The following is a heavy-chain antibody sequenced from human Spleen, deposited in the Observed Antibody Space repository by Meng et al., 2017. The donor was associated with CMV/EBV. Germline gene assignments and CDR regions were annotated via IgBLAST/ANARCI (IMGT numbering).Heavy chain of an antibody. V-gene: IGHV3-48*03. CDR2: ISGSGSTI. J-gene: IGHJ6*02. CDR1: GFTFSVYE. Sequence: GGSLRLSCGASGFTFSVYEMNWVRQAPGKGLEWISYISGSGSTIYYADSVKGRFTISRDNAKNSLYLHMNSLRVEDTAVYYCAGFGVTITNGLDVWGQGTTVTVSS. D-gene: IGHD3-3*01. CDR3: AGFGVTITNGLDV.